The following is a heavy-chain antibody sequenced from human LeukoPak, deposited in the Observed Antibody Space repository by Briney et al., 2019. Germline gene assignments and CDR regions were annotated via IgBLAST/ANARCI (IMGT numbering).Heavy chain of an antibody. CDR1: GYTFTSYG. CDR3: ASGSGYPYYFDS. D-gene: IGHD3-22*01. CDR2: ISTYNGNT. J-gene: IGHJ4*02. Sequence: GASVKVSCKASGYTFTSYGISWVRQAPGQGLEWMGWISTYNGNTNYAQKLQGRVTMTTDTFTGTAYMELRSLRSDDTAVYYCASGSGYPYYFDSWGQGTLVTVSS. V-gene: IGHV1-18*01.